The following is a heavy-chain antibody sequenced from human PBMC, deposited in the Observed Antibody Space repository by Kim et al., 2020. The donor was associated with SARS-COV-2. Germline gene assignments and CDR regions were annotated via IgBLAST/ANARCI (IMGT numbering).Heavy chain of an antibody. CDR2: NK. Sequence: NKYYADSVKGRFTISRDKSKNTLYLQMNSLRAEDTAVYYCAKTESYRIPDYWGQGTLVTVSS. V-gene: IGHV3-30*02. D-gene: IGHD2-15*01. CDR3: AKTESYRIPDY. J-gene: IGHJ4*02.